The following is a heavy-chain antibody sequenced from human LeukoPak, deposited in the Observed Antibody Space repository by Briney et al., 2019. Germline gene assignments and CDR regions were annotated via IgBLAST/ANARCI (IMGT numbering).Heavy chain of an antibody. D-gene: IGHD2-2*01. J-gene: IGHJ4*02. CDR3: ASAPYCSSTSCPYYFDY. Sequence: ASVKVSCKASGYTFTSYYMHWVRQSPGQGLEWMGIINPSGGSTSYAQKFQGRVTMTRDTSTSTVYMELSSLRSEDTAVYYCASAPYCSSTSCPYYFDYWGQGTPVTVSS. CDR2: INPSGGST. CDR1: GYTFTSYY. V-gene: IGHV1-46*01.